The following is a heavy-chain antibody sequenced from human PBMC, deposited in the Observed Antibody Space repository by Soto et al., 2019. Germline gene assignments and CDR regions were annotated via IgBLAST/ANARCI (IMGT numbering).Heavy chain of an antibody. CDR1: GDSVSSNSAA. Sequence: SKTLSLTCPISGDSVSSNSAAWNWIRQSPSRGLEWLGRTYFRSKWYNDYAVSMKSRISVNPDTSKNQFSLQLNSVTPEDTAVYYCARAPSYSRGWPSDSGGQGARVTVSS. D-gene: IGHD6-19*01. CDR2: TYFRSKWYN. V-gene: IGHV6-1*01. CDR3: ARAPSYSRGWPSDS. J-gene: IGHJ4*02.